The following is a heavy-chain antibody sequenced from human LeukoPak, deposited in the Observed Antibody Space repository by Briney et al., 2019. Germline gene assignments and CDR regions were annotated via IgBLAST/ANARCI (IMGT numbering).Heavy chain of an antibody. J-gene: IGHJ4*02. CDR2: VYYSGDT. Sequence: SETLSLTCTVSGDSVSGVYWSWIRQPPGKGLEWIGYVYYSGDTNYNPSLKSRVTMSLDTSKNQVSLKLSSVTAADTAVYYCARGSSNRSSGYYWGQGTLVTVSS. CDR1: GDSVSGVY. D-gene: IGHD3-22*01. V-gene: IGHV4-59*02. CDR3: ARGSSNRSSGYY.